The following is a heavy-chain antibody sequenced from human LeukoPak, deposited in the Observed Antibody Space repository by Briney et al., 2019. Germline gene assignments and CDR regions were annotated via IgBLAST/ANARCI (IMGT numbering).Heavy chain of an antibody. CDR3: ARRDHYGGDPVLDY. CDR1: GGSLSSTTSY. CDR2: MHYSGST. J-gene: IGHJ4*02. V-gene: IGHV4-39*01. D-gene: IGHD2-21*01. Sequence: SWSLSLTCTVSGGSLSSTTSYWGWIRPPPGKGLEWIGCMHYSGSTYYHPPLRRRLTIYVHTSKNQFSLRLRPVTAADTAVYYCARRDHYGGDPVLDYWGQGTLVTVSS.